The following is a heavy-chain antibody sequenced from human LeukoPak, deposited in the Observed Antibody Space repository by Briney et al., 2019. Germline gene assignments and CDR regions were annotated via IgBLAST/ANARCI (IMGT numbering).Heavy chain of an antibody. CDR2: IYSGGNT. CDR3: ARAKEWFRKIFDD. Sequence: GGSLRLSCAVSGFIVSSNYMSWVRQAPGKGLEWISVIYSGGNTYYADSVKGRFTISRDNSKNMLYLQINSLKAEDTAVYYCARAKEWFRKIFDDWGQGTLVTVSS. CDR1: GFIVSSNY. D-gene: IGHD3-3*01. V-gene: IGHV3-53*01. J-gene: IGHJ4*02.